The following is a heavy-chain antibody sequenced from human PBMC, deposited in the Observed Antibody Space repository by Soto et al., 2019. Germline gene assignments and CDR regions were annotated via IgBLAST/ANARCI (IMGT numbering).Heavy chain of an antibody. V-gene: IGHV3-66*01. J-gene: IGHJ4*02. CDR3: ARDFYYYGSGTMGGYFDY. CDR1: GITVSSNS. CDR2: IYSGGST. Sequence: EVQLVESGGGLVQPGGSLRLSCAASGITVSSNSMSWVRQAPGKGLEWVSVIYSGGSTYYADSVKGRFTISRYNSKNTLYLQMNSLRAEDTAVYYCARDFYYYGSGTMGGYFDYWGQGTLVTVSS. D-gene: IGHD3-10*01.